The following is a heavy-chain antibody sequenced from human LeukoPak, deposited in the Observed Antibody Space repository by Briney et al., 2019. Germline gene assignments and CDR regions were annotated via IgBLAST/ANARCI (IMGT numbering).Heavy chain of an antibody. CDR1: GFTFSSYSMN. Sequence: GSLRLSCAASGFTFSSYSMNWVRQAPGKGLEWIGNIYYSGSTYYNASLQSRVTISIDMSKNEFSLRLNSVTAADTAMYYCAKSGGYGLIDYWGQGTLVTVSS. CDR3: AKSGGYGLIDY. J-gene: IGHJ4*02. D-gene: IGHD1-26*01. V-gene: IGHV4-59*04. CDR2: IYYSGST.